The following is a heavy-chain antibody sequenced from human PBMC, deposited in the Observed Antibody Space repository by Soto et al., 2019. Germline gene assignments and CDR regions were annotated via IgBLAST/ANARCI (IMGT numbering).Heavy chain of an antibody. CDR1: GYTFTGYF. CDR2: INPNSGAT. Sequence: GASVKVSCKAFGYTFTGYFMHWGRQAPGQGLEWLGWINPNSGATKYAQKFQGRVTLTRDTSINTAYMEMSMLRSDDTAVYYCARGGGTILAPLPWGQGTLVTVSS. D-gene: IGHD3-3*01. CDR3: ARGGGTILAPLP. V-gene: IGHV1-2*02. J-gene: IGHJ5*02.